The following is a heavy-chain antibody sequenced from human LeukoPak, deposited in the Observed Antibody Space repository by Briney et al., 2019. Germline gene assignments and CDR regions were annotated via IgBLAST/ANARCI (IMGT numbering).Heavy chain of an antibody. J-gene: IGHJ6*02. D-gene: IGHD3-22*01. CDR1: GGPLRRYY. Sequence: PSETLSLTCTVSGGPLRRYYWSWIRQPPGKGLEWRVNIYDGGSTKYNPSLKSRVTISVETSKNEFSLKLSSATAADTAVYHCARGQFYHDSTGLGVWGQGTMVTVSS. CDR2: IYDGGST. CDR3: ARGQFYHDSTGLGV. V-gene: IGHV4-59*01.